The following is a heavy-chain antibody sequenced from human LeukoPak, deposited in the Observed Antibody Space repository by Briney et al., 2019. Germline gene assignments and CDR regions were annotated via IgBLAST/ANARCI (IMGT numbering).Heavy chain of an antibody. Sequence: ASVKVSCKAPGYTFTNYYIHWVRQAPGQGLEWMGWISPNSGGTNYAQKFQGRVTMTRDTSITTAYMELRSLRSDDTAVYYCARSPRSVDTAMVPRYWGQGTLVTVSS. V-gene: IGHV1-2*02. J-gene: IGHJ4*02. CDR2: ISPNSGGT. CDR3: ARSPRSVDTAMVPRY. D-gene: IGHD5-18*01. CDR1: GYTFTNYY.